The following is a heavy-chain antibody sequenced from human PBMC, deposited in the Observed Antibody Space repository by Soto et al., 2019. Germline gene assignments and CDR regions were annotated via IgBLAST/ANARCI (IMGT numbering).Heavy chain of an antibody. CDR1: GDTFSSYT. CDR2: GIPMLSMS. CDR3: AGSYGSGSRAFDY. V-gene: IGHV1-69*02. Sequence: QVHLVQSGVEVKKPGSSVKVSCKASGDTFSSYTINWVRQAPGLGLGWMGRGIPMLSMSTYALKFQGRVTMTSDNSTNSAYTDLSSLRYEDTATYYCAGSYGSGSRAFDYWGQGALVTVSS. D-gene: IGHD3-10*01. J-gene: IGHJ4*02.